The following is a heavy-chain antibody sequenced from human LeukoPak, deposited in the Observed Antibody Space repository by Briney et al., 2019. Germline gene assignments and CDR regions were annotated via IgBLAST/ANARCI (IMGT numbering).Heavy chain of an antibody. J-gene: IGHJ4*02. Sequence: PGGSLRLSCAASGFTFSTSWMSWVRQVPGKGLEWVASIKHDGSEKYYVDSVRGRFTISRDNTKNLLYLQMSSLRAEDTAVYYCATDRGWRTSGYYLYYFEYWGQGTLVTFSS. CDR2: IKHDGSEK. D-gene: IGHD3-3*01. CDR3: ATDRGWRTSGYYLYYFEY. V-gene: IGHV3-7*01. CDR1: GFTFSTSW.